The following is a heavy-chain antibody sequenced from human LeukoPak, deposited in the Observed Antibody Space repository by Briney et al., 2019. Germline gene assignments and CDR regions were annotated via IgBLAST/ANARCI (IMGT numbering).Heavy chain of an antibody. D-gene: IGHD3-3*01. CDR3: ARGPNGGDFWSGPHDP. Sequence: GFLRLSCAASGFTFSSYAMHWVRQAPGKGLEWVAVISYDGSNKYYADSVKGRFTISRDNSKNTLYLQMNSLRAEDTAVYYCARGPNGGDFWSGPHDPWGQGTLVTVSS. J-gene: IGHJ5*02. CDR1: GFTFSSYA. V-gene: IGHV3-30-3*01. CDR2: ISYDGSNK.